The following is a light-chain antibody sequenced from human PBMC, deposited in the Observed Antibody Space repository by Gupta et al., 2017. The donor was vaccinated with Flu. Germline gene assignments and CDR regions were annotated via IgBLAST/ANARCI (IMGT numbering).Light chain of an antibody. J-gene: IGLJ1*01. V-gene: IGLV2-14*01. CDR2: EVS. CDR1: SSDVGGYNY. Sequence: QSALTQPASVSGSPGQSITISCTGTSSDVGGYNYVSWYQQHPGKAPKLMIYEVSNRPSGVSSRFSGSKSGNTASLTISGHQAEDEADYYCSSYTSSTLYVFGTGTKVTVL. CDR3: SSYTSSTLYV.